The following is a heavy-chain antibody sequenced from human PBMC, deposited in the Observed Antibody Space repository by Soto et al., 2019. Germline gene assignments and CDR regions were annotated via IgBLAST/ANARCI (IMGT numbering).Heavy chain of an antibody. CDR1: GFTFSRQA. CDR2: IWYHGIDK. D-gene: IGHD2-15*01. V-gene: IGHV3-33*01. J-gene: IGHJ4*02. CDR3: ATGFLGLCTGGNCPPDY. Sequence: QVQLVESGGGVVQPERSLRLSCAASGFTFSRQAMHWVRQAPGRGLEWVAVIWYHGIDKYYADSVKGRFTISRDNSKNTVYLQMNSLRGQDTAVYYCATGFLGLCTGGNCPPDYWGQGTLVTVSS.